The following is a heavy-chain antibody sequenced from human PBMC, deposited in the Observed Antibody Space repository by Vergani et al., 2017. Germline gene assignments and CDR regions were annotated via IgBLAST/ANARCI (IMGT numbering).Heavy chain of an antibody. CDR2: ISGSGGST. J-gene: IGHJ6*03. D-gene: IGHD6-13*01. CDR3: TRDVADTHSSIWLLNYHYFMDV. CDR1: GFTFSSSA. Sequence: EVQLLESGGGLVQPGGSLRLSCAASGFTFSSSAMSWVRQAPGKGLEWVSAISGSGGSTYYADSVKGRFTISRDNTKNILYLQMSSLRVEDTALYYCTRDVADTHSSIWLLNYHYFMDVWGEGTTVTVSS. V-gene: IGHV3-23*01.